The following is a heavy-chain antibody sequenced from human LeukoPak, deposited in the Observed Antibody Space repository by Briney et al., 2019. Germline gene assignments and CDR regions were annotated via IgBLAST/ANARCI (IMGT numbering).Heavy chain of an antibody. D-gene: IGHD3-10*01. J-gene: IGHJ4*02. CDR2: IYTSEST. CDR3: ARGLWFGDENPPYFDY. Sequence: LSLTCTVSGGSISSGTYYLNWIRQPAGKGLAWIGRIYTSESTNYNPSLKSRVTISVDTSRNQFSLKLSSVTAADTAVYYCARGLWFGDENPPYFDYWGQGILVTVSS. V-gene: IGHV4-61*02. CDR1: GGSISSGTYY.